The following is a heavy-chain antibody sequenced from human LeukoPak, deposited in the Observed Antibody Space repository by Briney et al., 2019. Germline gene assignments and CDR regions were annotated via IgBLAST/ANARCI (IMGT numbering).Heavy chain of an antibody. CDR1: GGSISSYY. CDR3: ARCGGDCYAPPDY. CDR2: IYYSGST. D-gene: IGHD2-21*02. V-gene: IGHV4-59*01. Sequence: LSETLSLTCTVSGGSISSYYWSWIRQPPGKGLEWIGYIYYSGSTNYNPSLKSRATISVDTSKNQFSLKLSSVTAADTAVYYCARCGGDCYAPPDYWGQGTLVTVSS. J-gene: IGHJ4*02.